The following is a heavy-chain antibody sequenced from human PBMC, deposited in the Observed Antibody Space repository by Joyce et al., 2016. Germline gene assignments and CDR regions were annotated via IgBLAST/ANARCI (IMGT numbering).Heavy chain of an antibody. V-gene: IGHV1-18*01. Sequence: QVQLVQSGAEMKKPGASVKVSCQASGYTFIGYGITWGRKAPGQGLEWRGWISTYSVKTNSAQRLQGRVIMTTDTSTTTAYMELRSLRSDDTAVYFCARSDPTYDYDSSGLVLVDYWGQGTLVTVSS. J-gene: IGHJ4*02. CDR1: GYTFIGYG. D-gene: IGHD3-22*01. CDR3: ARSDPTYDYDSSGLVLVDY. CDR2: ISTYSVKT.